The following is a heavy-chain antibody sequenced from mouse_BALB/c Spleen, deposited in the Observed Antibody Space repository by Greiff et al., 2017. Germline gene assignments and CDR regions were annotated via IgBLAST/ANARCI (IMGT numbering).Heavy chain of an antibody. Sequence: VQLQQSGPGLVQPSQSLSITCTVSGFSLTSYGVHWVRQSPGKGLEWLGVIWSGGSTDYNAAFISRLSISKDNSKSQVFFKMNSLQANDTAIYYCARKGWGSSYDAMDYWGQGTSVTVSS. CDR1: GFSLTSYG. CDR2: IWSGGST. J-gene: IGHJ4*01. V-gene: IGHV2-2*02. CDR3: ARKGWGSSYDAMDY. D-gene: IGHD1-1*01.